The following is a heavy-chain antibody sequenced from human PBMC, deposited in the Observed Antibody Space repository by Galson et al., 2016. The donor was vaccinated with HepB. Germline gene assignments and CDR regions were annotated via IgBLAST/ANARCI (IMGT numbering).Heavy chain of an antibody. Sequence: QSGAEVKKPGESLRISCKASGYNFTSYWLTWVRQMPGKGLEWMGRIDPSDSYTNYSPSFRGHVTISADRSISTAYLQWSSLKASDTAIYYCAGQAAREDYDYHEGTFRPFDIWGQGTMVIVSS. V-gene: IGHV5-10-1*01. J-gene: IGHJ3*02. CDR2: IDPSDSYT. D-gene: IGHD5-12*01. CDR3: AGQAAREDYDYHEGTFRPFDI. CDR1: GYNFTSYW.